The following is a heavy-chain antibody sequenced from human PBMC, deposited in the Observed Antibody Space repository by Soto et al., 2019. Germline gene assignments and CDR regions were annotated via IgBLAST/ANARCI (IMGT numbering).Heavy chain of an antibody. D-gene: IGHD4-17*01. CDR1: GFSFSTYG. V-gene: IGHV3-33*01. CDR2: IYFDGSNK. J-gene: IGHJ4*02. Sequence: QVQLVESGGGVVQPGRSLRLSCAASGFSFSTYGMHWVRQAPGKGLEWLALIYFDGSNKYYADSVKGRFTISRDNYKNTLYLQMSSLRAEDTAVYYCARVGGTVTSDYWGQGTLVTVSS. CDR3: ARVGGTVTSDY.